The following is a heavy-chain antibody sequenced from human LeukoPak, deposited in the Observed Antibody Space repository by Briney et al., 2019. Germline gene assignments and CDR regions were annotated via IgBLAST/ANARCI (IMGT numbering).Heavy chain of an antibody. CDR2: IGGNSAYT. Sequence: ASVKVSCKASGYTFTSYDINWVRQATGQGLEWMGWIGGNSAYTNSAQKFQGRVTMTTDTSTNTAYMELRSLRSDDTAVYYCARGATRYCSSTSCYTGPWGQGTLVTVSS. D-gene: IGHD2-2*02. CDR1: GYTFTSYD. J-gene: IGHJ5*02. V-gene: IGHV1-18*01. CDR3: ARGATRYCSSTSCYTGP.